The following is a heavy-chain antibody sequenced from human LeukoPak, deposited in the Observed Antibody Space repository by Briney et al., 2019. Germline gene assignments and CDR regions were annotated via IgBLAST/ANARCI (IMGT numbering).Heavy chain of an antibody. CDR1: GYTLTELS. J-gene: IGHJ4*02. CDR2: FDPEDGET. Sequence: ASVKVSCKVSGYTLTELSMHWVRQAPGKGLEWMGGFDPEDGETIYAQEFQGRVTMTEDTSTDTAYMELSSLRSEDTAVYYCATSQEDYDSSGYYLNYWGQGTLVTVSS. D-gene: IGHD3-22*01. CDR3: ATSQEDYDSSGYYLNY. V-gene: IGHV1-24*01.